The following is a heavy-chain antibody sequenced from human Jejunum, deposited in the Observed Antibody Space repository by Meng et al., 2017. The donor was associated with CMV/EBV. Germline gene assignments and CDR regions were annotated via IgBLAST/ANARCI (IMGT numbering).Heavy chain of an antibody. J-gene: IGHJ4*02. Sequence: SLKISCAVSGFPFSNYWMHWVRQAPGKGLVWVSRINNDGSSTNYADSLKGRFTLSRDNAKNTLYLQMNSLRAEDTGVYYCARGLDYWGQGTLVTVSS. CDR2: INNDGSST. CDR1: GFPFSNYW. CDR3: ARGLDY. V-gene: IGHV3-74*01.